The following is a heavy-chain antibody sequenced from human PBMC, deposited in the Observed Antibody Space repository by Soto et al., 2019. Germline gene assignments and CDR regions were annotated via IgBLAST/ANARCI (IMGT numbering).Heavy chain of an antibody. V-gene: IGHV4-59*01. Sequence: SETLPLTWTVSGGSLTNLHGNWIRQPPGKGLECIGYIYYSGSTNYNPSLKSRVTMSIDTSKNQFSLKLISVTAADTAGYYCAAYDSEGYFDYGGQGALVTVS. CDR1: GGSLTNLH. CDR2: IYYSGST. D-gene: IGHD3-9*01. CDR3: AAYDSEGYFDY. J-gene: IGHJ4*02.